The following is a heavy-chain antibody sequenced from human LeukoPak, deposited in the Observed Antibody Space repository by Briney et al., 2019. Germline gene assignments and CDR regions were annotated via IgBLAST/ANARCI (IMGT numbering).Heavy chain of an antibody. CDR2: IILILGIA. J-gene: IGHJ6*02. CDR3: ARERYNWNYPTLEYYYYYGMDV. D-gene: IGHD1-7*01. Sequence: SVKVSCKASGGTFSSYAISWVRQAPGQGLEWMGRIILILGIANYAQKFQGRVTITADKSTSTAYMELSSLRSEDTAVYYCARERYNWNYPTLEYYYYYGMDVWGQGTTVTVSS. V-gene: IGHV1-69*04. CDR1: GGTFSSYA.